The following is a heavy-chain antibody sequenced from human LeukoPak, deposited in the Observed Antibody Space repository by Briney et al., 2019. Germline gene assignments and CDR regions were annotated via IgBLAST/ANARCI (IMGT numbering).Heavy chain of an antibody. J-gene: IGHJ4*02. CDR1: GGSISSYY. CDR3: ARWDPRYSCDYFDY. V-gene: IGHV4-59*01. Sequence: SETLSLTCTVSGGSISSYYWSWIRQPPGKGLEWIGYIYYSGSTNYNPSLKSRVTISVDTSKNQFSLKLSSVTAADTAVYYCARWDPRYSCDYFDYWGQGTLVTVSS. CDR2: IYYSGST. D-gene: IGHD6-25*01.